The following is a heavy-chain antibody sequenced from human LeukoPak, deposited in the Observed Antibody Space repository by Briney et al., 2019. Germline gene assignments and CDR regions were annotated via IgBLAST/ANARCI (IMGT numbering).Heavy chain of an antibody. CDR2: ISGSGGST. CDR3: AKVAYSSSWYAFDY. CDR1: GFTFSSYA. D-gene: IGHD6-13*01. Sequence: RGSLRLSCAASGFTFSSYAMSWVRQAPGKGLEWVSAISGSGGSTYSADSVKGRFTISRDSSKNTLYLQMSSLRAEDTAVYYCAKVAYSSSWYAFDYWGQGTLVTVSS. J-gene: IGHJ4*02. V-gene: IGHV3-23*01.